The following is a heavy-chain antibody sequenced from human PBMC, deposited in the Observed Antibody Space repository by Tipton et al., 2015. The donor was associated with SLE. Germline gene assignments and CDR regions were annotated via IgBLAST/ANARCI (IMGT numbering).Heavy chain of an antibody. V-gene: IGHV1-8*01. J-gene: IGHJ6*03. D-gene: IGHD5-18*01. CDR3: ARVSGYSYAKGYYMDV. Sequence: QLVQSGAEVKKPGASVKVSCKASGYTFTSYDINWVRQATGQGLEWMGWMNPNSGNTGYAQKFQGRVTITTDESTSTAYMELSSLRSEDTAVYYCARVSGYSYAKGYYMDVWGKGTTVTVSS. CDR2: MNPNSGNT. CDR1: GYTFTSYD.